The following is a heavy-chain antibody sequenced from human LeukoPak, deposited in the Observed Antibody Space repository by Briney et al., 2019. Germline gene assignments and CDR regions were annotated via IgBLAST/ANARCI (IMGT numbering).Heavy chain of an antibody. Sequence: GGSLRLSCAASGFTFSSYAMHWVRQAPGKGLEWVAVISYDGSNKYYADSVKGRFTISRDNSKNTLHLQMNSLRAEDTAVYYCARVGQLVPDYWGRGTLVTVSS. J-gene: IGHJ4*02. D-gene: IGHD6-6*01. CDR2: ISYDGSNK. V-gene: IGHV3-30*04. CDR1: GFTFSSYA. CDR3: ARVGQLVPDY.